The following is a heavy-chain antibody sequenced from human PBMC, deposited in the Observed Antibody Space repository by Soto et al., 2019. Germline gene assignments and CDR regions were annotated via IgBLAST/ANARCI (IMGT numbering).Heavy chain of an antibody. Sequence: QVQLVQSGAEVKKPGASVKVSCKASGYTFTSYDINWVRQATGQGLEYLGWMNPNSGNTRYVQKFQGRVTMTRDTSISTAYMELSSLRSEDTAVYFCARGVKYGAYSRWFDPWGQGTLVTVSS. CDR1: GYTFTSYD. D-gene: IGHD4-17*01. V-gene: IGHV1-8*01. J-gene: IGHJ5*02. CDR3: ARGVKYGAYSRWFDP. CDR2: MNPNSGNT.